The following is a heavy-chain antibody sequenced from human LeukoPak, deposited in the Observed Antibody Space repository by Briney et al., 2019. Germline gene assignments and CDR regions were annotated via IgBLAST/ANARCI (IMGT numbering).Heavy chain of an antibody. CDR2: TYYRSKWYN. Sequence: SQTLSLTCAISGDSVSSNSAAWNWIRQSPSRGLEWLGRTYYRSKWYNDYAVSVKSRITINPDTSKNQFSLQLNSVTPEDTAVYYCATSLAVAPFHGPEYFQHWGQGTLVTVSS. J-gene: IGHJ1*01. CDR1: GDSVSSNSAA. D-gene: IGHD6-19*01. CDR3: ATSLAVAPFHGPEYFQH. V-gene: IGHV6-1*01.